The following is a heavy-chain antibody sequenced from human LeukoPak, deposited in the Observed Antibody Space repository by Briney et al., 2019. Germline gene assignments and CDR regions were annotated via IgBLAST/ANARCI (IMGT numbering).Heavy chain of an antibody. CDR2: ISSSGSTI. D-gene: IGHD5-18*01. J-gene: IGHJ4*02. V-gene: IGHV3-11*04. CDR3: ARVIRGYSYSYVIS. CDR1: GFAFSDYY. Sequence: GGSLRLSCAASGFAFSDYYVSWIRQAPGKGLEWVSYISSSGSTIYYADSVKGRFTISRDNAKNSLYLQMNSLRAEDTAVYYCARVIRGYSYSYVISWGQGTLVTVSS.